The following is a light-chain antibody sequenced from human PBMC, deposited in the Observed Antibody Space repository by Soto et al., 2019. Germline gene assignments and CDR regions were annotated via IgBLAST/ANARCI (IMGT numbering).Light chain of an antibody. Sequence: EIVMTQSPATLSVSPGEGATLSCRASQNVYSNLAWYQQKPGQAPRLIIYGASTRATSIPARFSGSGSGTEFTLTISSLQSEDFAVYYCQQHGNWPLTFGGGTKVEIK. CDR2: GAS. CDR1: QNVYSN. CDR3: QQHGNWPLT. V-gene: IGKV3-15*01. J-gene: IGKJ4*01.